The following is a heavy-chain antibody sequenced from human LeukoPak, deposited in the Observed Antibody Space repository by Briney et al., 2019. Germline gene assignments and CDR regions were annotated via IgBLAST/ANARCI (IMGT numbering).Heavy chain of an antibody. J-gene: IGHJ4*02. V-gene: IGHV4-38-2*02. D-gene: IGHD3-9*01. CDR2: IYHSGST. CDR1: GYSISSGYY. Sequence: SETLSLTCTVSGYSISSGYYWGWIRQPPGKGLEWIGSIYHSGSTYYNPSLKSRVTISVDTSKNQFSLKLSSVTAADTAVYYCARDGVLTGYYRDYWGQGTLVTVSS. CDR3: ARDGVLTGYYRDY.